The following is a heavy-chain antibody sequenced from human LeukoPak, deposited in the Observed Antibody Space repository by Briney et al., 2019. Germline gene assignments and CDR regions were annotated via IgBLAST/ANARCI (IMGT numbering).Heavy chain of an antibody. Sequence: PSETLAVTCTVSGGSISSSSSYWVWIRQPPGMGLAWIGSIYYSGSTYSNPSLKSRVTISVDTSKNQFSLKVSSVAAADTAVYYCARYESSAYGIDVWGRGTLVTASS. V-gene: IGHV4-39*01. D-gene: IGHD3-22*01. J-gene: IGHJ2*01. CDR3: ARYESSAYGIDV. CDR2: IYYSGST. CDR1: GGSISSSSSY.